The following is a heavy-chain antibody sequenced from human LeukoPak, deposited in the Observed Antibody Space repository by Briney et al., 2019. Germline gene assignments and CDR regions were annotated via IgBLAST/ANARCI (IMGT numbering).Heavy chain of an antibody. CDR1: EFTFSSYG. Sequence: PGGSLRLSCAASEFTFSSYGMHWVRQAPGKGLEWVAVISYDGSNKYYADSAKGRFTISRDNSKNTLYLQMNSLRAEDTAVYYCAREEAEGYYFDYWGQGTLVTVSS. V-gene: IGHV3-30*19. J-gene: IGHJ4*02. CDR3: AREEAEGYYFDY. CDR2: ISYDGSNK.